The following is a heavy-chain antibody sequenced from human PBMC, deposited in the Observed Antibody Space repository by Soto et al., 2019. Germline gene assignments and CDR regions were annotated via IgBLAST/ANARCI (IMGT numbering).Heavy chain of an antibody. CDR3: ARGVGSGWYTPLYYYGMDV. V-gene: IGHV1-69*13. CDR2: IIPIFGTA. J-gene: IGHJ6*02. Sequence: SVKVSCKASGGTFSSCAISWVRQAPGQGLEWMGGIIPIFGTANYAQKFQGRVTITADESTSTAYMELSSLRSEDTAVYYCARGVGSGWYTPLYYYGMDVWGQGTTVTVSS. D-gene: IGHD6-19*01. CDR1: GGTFSSCA.